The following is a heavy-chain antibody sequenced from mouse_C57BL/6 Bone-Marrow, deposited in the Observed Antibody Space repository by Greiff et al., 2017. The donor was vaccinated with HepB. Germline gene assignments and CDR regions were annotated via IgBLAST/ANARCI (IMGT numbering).Heavy chain of an antibody. CDR2: INPNNGGT. D-gene: IGHD1-1*01. CDR3: ATVRDYYYGSSPGPYFDY. Sequence: VQLQQSGPELVKPGASVKISCKASGYTFTDYYMNWVKQSHGKSLEWIGDINPNNGGTSYNQKFKGKATLTVDKSSSTAYLELRSLTSEDSAVYYCATVRDYYYGSSPGPYFDYWGQGTTLTVSS. CDR1: GYTFTDYY. J-gene: IGHJ2*01. V-gene: IGHV1-26*01.